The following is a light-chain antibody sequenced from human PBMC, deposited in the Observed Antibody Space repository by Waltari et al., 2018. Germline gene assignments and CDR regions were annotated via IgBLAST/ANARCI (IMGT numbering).Light chain of an antibody. CDR3: QAWDSTVV. J-gene: IGLJ2*01. CDR1: KLGYKN. V-gene: IGLV3-1*01. CDR2: QDT. Sequence: SYELTQPPSVSVSPGQTASIPCPGDKLGYKNACWHQQKPGQSPVLVIYQDTKRPSEIPERFSGSKSGNTATLTISGTQAMDEADYYCQAWDSTVVFGGGTKLTVL.